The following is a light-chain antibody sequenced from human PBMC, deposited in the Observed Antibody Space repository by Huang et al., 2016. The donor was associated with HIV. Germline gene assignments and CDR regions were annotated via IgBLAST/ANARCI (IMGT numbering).Light chain of an antibody. V-gene: IGKV3-11*01. CDR3: QQRSNWPPIT. CDR2: DAS. CDR1: QSVSSY. J-gene: IGKJ3*01. Sequence: EIVLTQSPATLSLSPGERATLSCRASQSVSSYLAWYQQKPGQAPRLLIYDASNIATGIPARFSGSGSGTDFTLTISSLEPEDFAVYYCQQRSNWPPITFGPGTKVDIK.